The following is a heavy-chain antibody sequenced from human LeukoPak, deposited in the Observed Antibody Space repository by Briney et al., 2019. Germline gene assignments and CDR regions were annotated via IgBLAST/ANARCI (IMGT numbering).Heavy chain of an antibody. D-gene: IGHD6-19*01. CDR1: GGSFSGYS. CDR3: ARRYSSGSDH. Sequence: SETLSLTCAVYGGSFSGYSWNWLRQPPVKGLEWIGEINHSGGTNYNPSLKSRVTISVDTSKNQFSLKLSSVTAADTAVYYCARRYSSGSDHWGQGTLVTVSS. CDR2: INHSGGT. V-gene: IGHV4-34*01. J-gene: IGHJ4*01.